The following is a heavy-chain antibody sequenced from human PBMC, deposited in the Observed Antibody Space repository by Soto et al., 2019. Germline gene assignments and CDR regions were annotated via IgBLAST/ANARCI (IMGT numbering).Heavy chain of an antibody. CDR1: GFTFSSYA. CDR3: AKATVEHWLALFNY. CDR2: ISGSGGST. V-gene: IGHV3-23*01. D-gene: IGHD6-19*01. Sequence: GGSLRLSCAASGFTFSSYAMSWVRQAPGKGLEWVSAISGSGGSTYYADSVKGRFTISRDNSKNKLYLQMNSLRAEDTAVYYWAKATVEHWLALFNYWGKGPLVTVSS. J-gene: IGHJ4*02.